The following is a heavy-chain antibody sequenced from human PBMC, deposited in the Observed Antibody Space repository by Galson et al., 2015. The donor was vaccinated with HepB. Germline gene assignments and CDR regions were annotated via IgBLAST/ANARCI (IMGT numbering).Heavy chain of an antibody. CDR2: ISSSSSYT. J-gene: IGHJ4*02. V-gene: IGHV3-11*06. D-gene: IGHD2-2*01. CDR1: GFTFSDYY. Sequence: SLRLSCAASGFTFSDYYMSWIRQAPGKGLGWVSYISSSSSYTNYADSVKGRFTISRDNAKNSLYLQMNSLRAEDTAVYYCARDLYCSSTSCYFHEPDYWGQGTLVTVSS. CDR3: ARDLYCSSTSCYFHEPDY.